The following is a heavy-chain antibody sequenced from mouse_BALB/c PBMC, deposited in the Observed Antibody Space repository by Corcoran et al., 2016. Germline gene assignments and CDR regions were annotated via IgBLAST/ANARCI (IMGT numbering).Heavy chain of an antibody. V-gene: IGHV14-3*02. CDR3: ARSDYYGSSDY. CDR1: GFNIKDTY. J-gene: IGHJ2*01. Sequence: EVQLQQSGAELVKPGASVKLSCTASGFNIKDTYMHWVKQRPEQGLEWIGRIDPANGNTKYDPKFQGKATITADTSSNTAYLQLSSLTSEDTAVYYCARSDYYGSSDYWGQGTTLTVSS. CDR2: IDPANGNT. D-gene: IGHD1-1*01.